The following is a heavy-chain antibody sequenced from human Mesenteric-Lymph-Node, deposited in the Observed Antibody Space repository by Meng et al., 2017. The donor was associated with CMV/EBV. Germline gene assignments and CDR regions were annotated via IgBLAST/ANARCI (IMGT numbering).Heavy chain of an antibody. CDR3: AASLDLYGTYYYGMDV. V-gene: IGHV3-20*04. CDR1: GFNFNDFA. Sequence: GESLKISCTVSGFNFNDFAMHWVRQAPGKGLEWVSGINWNGGSTGYADSVKGRFTISRDNAKNSLYLQMNSLRAEDTALYYCAASLDLYGTYYYGMDVWGQGTTVTVSS. CDR2: INWNGGST. J-gene: IGHJ6*02. D-gene: IGHD4-17*01.